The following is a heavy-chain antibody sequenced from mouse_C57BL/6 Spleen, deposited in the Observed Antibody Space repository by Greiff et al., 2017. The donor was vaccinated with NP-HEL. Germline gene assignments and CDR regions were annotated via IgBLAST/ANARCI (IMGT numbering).Heavy chain of an antibody. Sequence: VQLQQSGPELVKPGASVKLSCKASGYTFTSYDINWVKQRPGQGLEWIGWIYPRDGSTKYNEKFKGKATLTVDTSSSTAYMELHSLTSEDSAVYFCAREDYGSRFAYWGQGTLVTVSA. V-gene: IGHV1-85*01. D-gene: IGHD1-1*01. CDR3: AREDYGSRFAY. CDR1: GYTFTSYD. CDR2: IYPRDGST. J-gene: IGHJ3*01.